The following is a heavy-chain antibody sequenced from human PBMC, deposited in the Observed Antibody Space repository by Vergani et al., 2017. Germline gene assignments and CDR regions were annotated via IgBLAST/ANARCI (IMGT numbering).Heavy chain of an antibody. V-gene: IGHV2-26*01. CDR2: IFSNDEK. CDR1: GFSLSNARMG. Sequence: QVTLKESGPVLVKPTETLTLTCTVSGFSLSNARMGVSWIRQPPGKALEWLAHIFSNDEKSYSTSLKSRLTISKDTSKSQVVLTMTNMDPVDTATYYCARTTEYSDFDYWGQGTLVTVSS. CDR3: ARTTEYSDFDY. J-gene: IGHJ4*02. D-gene: IGHD1-26*01.